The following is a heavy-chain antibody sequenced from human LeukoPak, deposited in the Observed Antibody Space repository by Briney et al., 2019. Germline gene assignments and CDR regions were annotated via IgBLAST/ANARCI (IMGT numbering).Heavy chain of an antibody. J-gene: IGHJ4*02. V-gene: IGHV4-59*01. CDR2: IYSSGST. Sequence: PSETLSLTCTVSGGSISSDYWNWIRLPPGKGLEGMGYIYSSGSTDYAPSLKSRVTISVDTSKNQFSLKLNSVTAADTAVYYCARETRSGWYGVDYWGQGTLVTVSS. CDR3: ARETRSGWYGVDY. CDR1: GGSISSDY. D-gene: IGHD6-19*01.